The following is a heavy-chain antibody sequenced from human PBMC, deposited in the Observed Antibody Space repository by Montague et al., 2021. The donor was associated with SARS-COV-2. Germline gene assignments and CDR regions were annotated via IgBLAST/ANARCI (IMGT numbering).Heavy chain of an antibody. CDR2: IGAGVSST. J-gene: IGHJ4*02. V-gene: IGHV3-23*01. D-gene: IGHD2/OR15-2a*01. Sequence: SLRLSCAASGFTFSTYPMHWVRQAPGKGLEWVSGIGAGVSSTFYADSVKGRFTVSRDNSKNTLYLQMNSLRAEDTAVYYCASSYIPNKYYEVYWGQGTLVTVSS. CDR1: GFTFSTYP. CDR3: ASSYIPNKYYEVY.